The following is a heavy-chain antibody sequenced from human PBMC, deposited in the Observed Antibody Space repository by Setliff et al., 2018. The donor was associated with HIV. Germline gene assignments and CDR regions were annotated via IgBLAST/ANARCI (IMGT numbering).Heavy chain of an antibody. CDR3: ARHGYQLLLPYYYYMDV. Sequence: AGGSLRLSCAASGFTFSSYAMHWVRQAPGKGVEWVSVMSYDGSDKKYADSVKGRFTISRDNSKNTLYLQMNSLRAEDTAVYYCARHGYQLLLPYYYYMDVWGKGATVTVSS. CDR1: GFTFSSYA. D-gene: IGHD2-2*01. J-gene: IGHJ6*03. CDR2: MSYDGSDK. V-gene: IGHV3-30*04.